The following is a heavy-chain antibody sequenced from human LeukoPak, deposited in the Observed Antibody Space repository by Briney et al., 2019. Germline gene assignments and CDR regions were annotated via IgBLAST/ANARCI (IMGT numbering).Heavy chain of an antibody. D-gene: IGHD1-26*01. V-gene: IGHV3-21*01. CDR1: GFSFRDYG. CDR3: VRGALVGTVYFFDY. CDR2: ITRGSAHI. Sequence: PGGSLRLSCTTSGFSFRDYGITWVRQAPGKGLQWVSAITRGSAHIYYADSLKGRFTISGDHSTNSVHLQMNSLRVDDTAVYYCVRGALVGTVYFFDYWGPGTVVTVSS. J-gene: IGHJ4*02.